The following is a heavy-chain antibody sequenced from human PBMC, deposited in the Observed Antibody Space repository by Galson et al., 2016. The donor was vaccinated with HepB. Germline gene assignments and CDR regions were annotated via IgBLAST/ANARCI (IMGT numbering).Heavy chain of an antibody. CDR1: GDSVSSITGV. CDR2: TYYRSTWNN. D-gene: IGHD1-1*01. Sequence: CAISGDSVSSITGVWNWIRQTPSRGLEWLGRTYYRSTWNNHYAESVRGRIAINPDTSKNQFSLQLESVTPEDTGIYFCARDSPGNGFFDFWGQGVLVTVSS. CDR3: ARDSPGNGFFDF. V-gene: IGHV6-1*01. J-gene: IGHJ4*02.